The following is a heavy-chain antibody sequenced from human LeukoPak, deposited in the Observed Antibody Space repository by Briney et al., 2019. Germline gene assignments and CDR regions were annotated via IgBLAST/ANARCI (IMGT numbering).Heavy chain of an antibody. Sequence: GSLSLSCSASGFPFSSYAMHWVRQAPGKGLEYVSAISSNGGSTYYADSVKGRFTISRDNAKNSRYLQMNSLRAEDTAVYYCARETYCSSTSCYEGGWFDPWGQGTLVTVSS. CDR2: ISSNGGST. CDR1: GFPFSSYA. J-gene: IGHJ5*02. CDR3: ARETYCSSTSCYEGGWFDP. D-gene: IGHD2-2*01. V-gene: IGHV3-64*04.